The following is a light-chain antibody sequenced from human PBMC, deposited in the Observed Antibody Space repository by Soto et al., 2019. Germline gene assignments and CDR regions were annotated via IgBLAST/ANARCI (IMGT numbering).Light chain of an antibody. Sequence: DIQMTQSPSSLSASLGDRVTITCRASQGIRNDLGWYQQKPGKAPKRLIYAASTLHSGVPSRFSGGGSGTDFTLTISSLQPDDFATYYCQHYNSYSEAFGQGTKVDI. J-gene: IGKJ1*01. CDR3: QHYNSYSEA. CDR2: AAS. V-gene: IGKV1-17*01. CDR1: QGIRND.